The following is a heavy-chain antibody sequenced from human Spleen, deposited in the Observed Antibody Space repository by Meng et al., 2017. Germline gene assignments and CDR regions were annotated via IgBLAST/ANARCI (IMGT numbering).Heavy chain of an antibody. D-gene: IGHD2-21*02. Sequence: GGSLRLSCAASGFTFSSYWMHWVRQAPGKGLVWLSRITSDWGSTNYADSVKGRFTISRDNAQNTLYLQMNSRRVEDTAVYYCASRVTARGSGGFDYWGQGTLVTVSS. V-gene: IGHV3-74*01. CDR3: ASRVTARGSGGFDY. J-gene: IGHJ4*02. CDR2: ITSDWGST. CDR1: GFTFSSYW.